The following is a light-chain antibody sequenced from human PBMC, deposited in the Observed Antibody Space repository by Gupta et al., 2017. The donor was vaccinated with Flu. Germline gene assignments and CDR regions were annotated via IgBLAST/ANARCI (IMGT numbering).Light chain of an antibody. J-gene: IGKJ1*01. V-gene: IGKV1-39*01. CDR1: HTISRY. CDR2: ATT. CDR3: QESYSSPPT. Sequence: DIHMTQTPSSLSASVVDTVTITFRARHTISRYLNWYQQKVGKAPELLIYATTRLQSGVPSRFSGSGSCTDVTLTIRGLQPADFVTYYCQESYSSPPTFGQGTKVEMK.